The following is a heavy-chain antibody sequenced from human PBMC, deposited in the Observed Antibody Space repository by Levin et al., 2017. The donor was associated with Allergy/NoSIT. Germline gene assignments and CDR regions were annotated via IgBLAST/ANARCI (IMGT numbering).Heavy chain of an antibody. CDR2: INPNSGAT. D-gene: IGHD7-27*01. J-gene: IGHJ3*02. CDR3: ARASGLTGEKRPFDI. Sequence: GESLKISCKASGYTFTGYYLHWVRQAPGQGLESMGWINPNSGATKYVEKFQGRVTMTRDTSINIGYMELSSLRSDDTAVYYCARASGLTGEKRPFDIWGQGTVVSVTS. V-gene: IGHV1-2*02. CDR1: GYTFTGYY.